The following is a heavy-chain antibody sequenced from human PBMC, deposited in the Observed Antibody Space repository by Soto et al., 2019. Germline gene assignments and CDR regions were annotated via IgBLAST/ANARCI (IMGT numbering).Heavy chain of an antibody. CDR1: GGSFSGYY. V-gene: IGHV4-34*01. J-gene: IGHJ1*01. CDR2: INNSGST. CDR3: ARGVPGF. D-gene: IGHD5-12*01. Sequence: QVQLQQWGAGLLKPSETLSLTCAVYGGSFSGYYWSWVRQPPGKGLEWIGHINNSGSTNYNPALMSRVTISLDTYKNQFSLWLSSVTAADTAMYYCARGVPGFWGQGTLVTVSS.